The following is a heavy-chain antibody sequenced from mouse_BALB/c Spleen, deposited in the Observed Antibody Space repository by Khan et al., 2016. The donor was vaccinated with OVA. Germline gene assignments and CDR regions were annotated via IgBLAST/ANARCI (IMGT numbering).Heavy chain of an antibody. D-gene: IGHD1-1*01. J-gene: IGHJ3*01. V-gene: IGHV1-7*01. CDR1: GYTFTNYW. Sequence: QVQLKQSGAELAKPGASVTLSCNDSGYTFTNYWVRWGKQRPGRGLEWIGYIDPTTGYTEYNPTFKDKATLTGDKSSSPAYMQLSCLTSEESAVYYCTSHGSSNSWFGYWGQGTLLTVSS. CDR3: TSHGSSNSWFGY. CDR2: IDPTTGYT.